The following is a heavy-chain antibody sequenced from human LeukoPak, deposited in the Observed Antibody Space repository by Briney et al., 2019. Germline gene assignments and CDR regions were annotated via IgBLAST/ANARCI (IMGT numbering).Heavy chain of an antibody. CDR1: GLTFSSYE. V-gene: IGHV3-48*03. D-gene: IGHD2-2*01. J-gene: IGHJ4*02. CDR3: ARADCSSTSCYYGY. CDR2: IGTSGRNI. Sequence: QPGGSLRLSCAASGLTFSSYEMNWVRQAPGKGLEWVSYIGTSGRNIYYADSVKGRFTISRDNAKNSLYLQMNSLRAEDTALYYCARADCSSTSCYYGYWGQGTLVTVSS.